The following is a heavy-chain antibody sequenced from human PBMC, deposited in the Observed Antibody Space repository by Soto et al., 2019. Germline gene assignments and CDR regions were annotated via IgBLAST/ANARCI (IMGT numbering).Heavy chain of an antibody. Sequence: QVQLQQWGAGLLKPSETLSLTCAVYGGSFSGYYWSWIRQPPGKGLEWIGEINHSGNTNYNPSLKSRVTISVDTSNNQLFLNLSSVTAADTAMYYCARHHVRGRTIAGAAEFWGQGTLVTVSS. J-gene: IGHJ4*02. D-gene: IGHD6-13*01. CDR3: ARHHVRGRTIAGAAEF. CDR1: GGSFSGYY. V-gene: IGHV4-34*01. CDR2: INHSGNT.